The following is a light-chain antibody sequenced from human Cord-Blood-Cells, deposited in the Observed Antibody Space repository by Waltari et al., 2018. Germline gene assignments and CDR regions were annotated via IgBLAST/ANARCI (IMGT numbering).Light chain of an antibody. CDR3: QQYDSTPYT. J-gene: IGKJ2*01. CDR2: WAS. V-gene: IGKV4-1*01. Sequence: DIVMTQSPDSLAVSLGERATINCKSSQSVLYSSNNKNYLAWYQQKPGQPPKLLIYWASTRESGVPDGFSGSGSVTDFTLTISRLQAEDVAVYYCQQYDSTPYTFGQGTKLEIK. CDR1: QSVLYSSNNKNY.